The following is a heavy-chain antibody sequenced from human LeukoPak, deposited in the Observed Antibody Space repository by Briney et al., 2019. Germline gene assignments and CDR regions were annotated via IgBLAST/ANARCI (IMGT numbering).Heavy chain of an antibody. CDR2: INHSGST. V-gene: IGHV4-34*01. J-gene: IGHJ6*03. D-gene: IGHD3-22*01. CDR1: GGSFSGYY. CDR3: ARALPSRYYYDSSGSRGYYYYMDV. Sequence: SETLSLTCAVYGGSFSGYYWSWIRQPPGKGLEWIGEINHSGSTNYNPSLKNRVTISVDTSKNQFSLKLSSVTAADTAVYYCARALPSRYYYDSSGSRGYYYYMDVWGKGTTVTVSS.